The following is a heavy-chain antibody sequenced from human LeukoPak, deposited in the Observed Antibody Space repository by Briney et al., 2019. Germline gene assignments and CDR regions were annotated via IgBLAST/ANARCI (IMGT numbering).Heavy chain of an antibody. CDR3: ARDPNYYYDSSGYFI. CDR1: GGSISSGDYY. Sequence: SETLSLTCTVSGGSISSGDYYWSWIRQPAGKGLEWIGRIYTSGSTNYNPSLKSRVTISVDTSKNQFSLKLSSVTAADTAVYYCARDPNYYYDSSGYFIWGQGTLVTVSS. J-gene: IGHJ4*02. V-gene: IGHV4-61*02. D-gene: IGHD3-22*01. CDR2: IYTSGST.